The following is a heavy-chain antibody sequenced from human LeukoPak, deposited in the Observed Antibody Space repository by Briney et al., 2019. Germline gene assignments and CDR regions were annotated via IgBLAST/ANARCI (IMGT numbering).Heavy chain of an antibody. CDR3: AKDMGFWSGYYYYGMDV. D-gene: IGHD3-3*01. J-gene: IGHJ6*02. CDR1: GFTFSSYG. Sequence: GSLRLSCAASGFTFSSYGMHWVRQAPGKGLEWVAVISYDGSNKYYADSVKGRFTISRDNSKNTLYLQMNSLRAEDTAVYYCAKDMGFWSGYYYYGMDVWGQGTTVTVSS. CDR2: ISYDGSNK. V-gene: IGHV3-30*18.